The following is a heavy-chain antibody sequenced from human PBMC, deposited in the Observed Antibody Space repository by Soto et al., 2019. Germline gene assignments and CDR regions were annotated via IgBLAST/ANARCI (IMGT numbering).Heavy chain of an antibody. CDR3: PKRFAYSSGHDGFDI. CDR2: LSGSGRPT. D-gene: IGHD6-19*01. J-gene: IGHJ3*02. CDR1: GFIFSSYA. Sequence: PGGYLRLSCAASGFIFSSYAMTWVRQAPGKVLEWVSGLSGSGRPTYYADSVKGRFTIPRDNSKNILYLQMNSLRAEESAVYYFPKRFAYSSGHDGFDIWGQGTMVTVSS. V-gene: IGHV3-23*01.